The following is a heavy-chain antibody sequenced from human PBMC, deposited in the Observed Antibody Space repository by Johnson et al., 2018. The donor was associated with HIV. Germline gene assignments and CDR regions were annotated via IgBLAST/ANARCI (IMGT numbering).Heavy chain of an antibody. CDR2: IPHDARDK. D-gene: IGHD5-12*01. V-gene: IGHV3-30*14. CDR3: ASGDDDGF. CDR1: GFPFSDYY. J-gene: IGHJ3*01. Sequence: QVQLVESGGGLVQPGRSLRLSCPASGFPFSDYYITWDSQPPAQGLQWVAAIPHDARDKSYSVSVTGRFTISRDNSNNTLFLQMTSLRAEDTAVSFCASGDDDGFWGQGTMVTVSS.